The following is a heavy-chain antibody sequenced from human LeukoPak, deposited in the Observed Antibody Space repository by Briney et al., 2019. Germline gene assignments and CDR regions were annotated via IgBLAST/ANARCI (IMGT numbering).Heavy chain of an antibody. Sequence: ATVKVSCKASGYTFTSYGISWVRQAPGQGLEWMGWISAYNGNTNYAQKLQGRVTMTTDTSTSTAYMELRSLRSDDTAVYYCAMRPGGYGSGSLFADIDYWGQGTLVTVSS. V-gene: IGHV1-18*01. J-gene: IGHJ4*02. CDR3: AMRPGGYGSGSLFADIDY. CDR1: GYTFTSYG. CDR2: ISAYNGNT. D-gene: IGHD3-10*01.